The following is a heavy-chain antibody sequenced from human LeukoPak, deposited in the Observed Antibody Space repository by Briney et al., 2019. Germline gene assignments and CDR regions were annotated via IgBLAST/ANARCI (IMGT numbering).Heavy chain of an antibody. D-gene: IGHD2-15*01. CDR1: GFTFSSYG. Sequence: GGSLRLSCAASGFTFSSYGMHWVRQAPGKGLEWVSAISGSGGSTYYADSVKGRFTISRDNSKNTLYLQMNSLRAEDTAVYYCAKAYTGVVVAATPDYWGQGTLVTVSS. CDR2: ISGSGGST. J-gene: IGHJ4*02. CDR3: AKAYTGVVVAATPDY. V-gene: IGHV3-23*01.